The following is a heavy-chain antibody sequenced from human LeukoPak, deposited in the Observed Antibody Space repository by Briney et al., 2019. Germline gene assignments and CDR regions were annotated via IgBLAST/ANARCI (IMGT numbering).Heavy chain of an antibody. CDR2: ISSSSSYI. CDR3: ARDGYSSSWYLN. Sequence: GGSLRLSCAASGFAFSSYSMNWVRQAPGKGLEWVSSISSSSSYIYYADSVKGRFTISRDNAKNSLYLQMNSLRAEDTAVYYCARDGYSSSWYLNWGQGTLVTVSS. D-gene: IGHD6-13*01. CDR1: GFAFSSYS. V-gene: IGHV3-21*01. J-gene: IGHJ4*02.